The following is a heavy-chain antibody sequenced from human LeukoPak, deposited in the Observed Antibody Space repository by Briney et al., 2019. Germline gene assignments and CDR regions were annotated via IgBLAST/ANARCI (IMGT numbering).Heavy chain of an antibody. D-gene: IGHD2-2*01. CDR1: GYTLTSYY. J-gene: IGHJ4*02. CDR2: INPSGGST. Sequence: GASVKVSCKASGYTLTSYYMHWERQAPGQGLEWMGIINPSGGSTSYAQKFQGRVTMTRDTSTSTVYMELSSLRSEDTAVYYCARDPPYCSSTSCYGRNKFDYWGQGTLVTVSS. CDR3: ARDPPYCSSTSCYGRNKFDY. V-gene: IGHV1-46*01.